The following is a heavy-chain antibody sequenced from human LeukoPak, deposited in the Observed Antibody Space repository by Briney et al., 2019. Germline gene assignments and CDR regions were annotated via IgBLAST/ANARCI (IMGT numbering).Heavy chain of an antibody. V-gene: IGHV3-23*01. CDR2: ISGSGGST. CDR3: AKTLRFLEWLLEY. D-gene: IGHD3-3*01. CDR1: GFTFSSYA. Sequence: GGSLRLSCAASGFTFSSYAMSWVRQAPGKGLEWVSAISGSGGSTYYADSVKGRFTISRDNSKNTLYLQMNSLRAGDTAVYYCAKTLRFLEWLLEYWGQGTLVTVSS. J-gene: IGHJ4*02.